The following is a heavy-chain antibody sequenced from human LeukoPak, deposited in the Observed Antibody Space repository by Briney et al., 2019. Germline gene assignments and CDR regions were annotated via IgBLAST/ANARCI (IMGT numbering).Heavy chain of an antibody. CDR2: ISYIGST. V-gene: IGHV4-59*11. CDR1: GGSISSHY. CDR3: AGDQLALNAFDI. D-gene: IGHD1-1*01. Sequence: SETLSLTCTVPGGSISSHYWSWIRQPPGKGLEWIGYISYIGSTNYSPSLKSRVTISVDTSKNQFSLRLSSVTAADTAIYYCAGDQLALNAFDIWGQGTMVTVSS. J-gene: IGHJ3*02.